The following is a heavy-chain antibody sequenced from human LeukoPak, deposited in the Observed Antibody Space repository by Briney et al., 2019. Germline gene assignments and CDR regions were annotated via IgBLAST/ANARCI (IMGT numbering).Heavy chain of an antibody. Sequence: ASVKVSCKASGGTFSSYAISWVRQAPGQGLEWMGGIIPIFGTANYAQKFQGRVTITADESTSTAYMELSGLRSEDTAVYYCASSVAGTVDYWGQGTLVTVSS. D-gene: IGHD6-19*01. V-gene: IGHV1-69*13. CDR1: GGTFSSYA. J-gene: IGHJ4*02. CDR3: ASSVAGTVDY. CDR2: IIPIFGTA.